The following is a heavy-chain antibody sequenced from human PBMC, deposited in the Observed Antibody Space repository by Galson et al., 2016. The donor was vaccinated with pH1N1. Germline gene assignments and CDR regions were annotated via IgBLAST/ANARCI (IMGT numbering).Heavy chain of an antibody. CDR2: IKSSGTNI. CDR1: GFTFSSYA. J-gene: IGHJ6*03. D-gene: IGHD6-13*01. CDR3: ARSAGTDYFYMDV. V-gene: IGHV3-48*03. Sequence: SLRLSCAGSGFTFSSYAMNWVRQAPGKGLEWISYIKSSGTNIYYAGSVKGRFTFSRDNAKNSLYLLMNSLRAEDTAIYYCARSAGTDYFYMDVWGIGTTVTVSS.